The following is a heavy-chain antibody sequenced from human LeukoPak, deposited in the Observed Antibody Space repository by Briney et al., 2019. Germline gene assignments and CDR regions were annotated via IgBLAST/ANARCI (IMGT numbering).Heavy chain of an antibody. V-gene: IGHV3-30*02. D-gene: IGHD6-19*01. CDR1: GFTFRNYG. Sequence: GGSLRLSCAASGFTFRNYGMHWVRQAPGEGLQWVAFIRYDGSKVYSADSVKGRFTISRDNSKNTLDLQMNSLRAEDTAVYYCARDFYSSGWYGADYWGQGTLVTVSS. J-gene: IGHJ4*02. CDR3: ARDFYSSGWYGADY. CDR2: IRYDGSKV.